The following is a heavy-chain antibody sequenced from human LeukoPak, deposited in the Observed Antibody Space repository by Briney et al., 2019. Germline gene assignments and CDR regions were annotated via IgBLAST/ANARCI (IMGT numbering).Heavy chain of an antibody. CDR3: AHGATTYGFEP. J-gene: IGHJ5*02. CDR2: IYWNDDR. D-gene: IGHD1-7*01. V-gene: IGHV2-5*01. CDR1: GFSLRASGVG. Sequence: SGQTLFYPTQTLTLTCTFSGFSLRASGVGVGWIRQPPGRALEWLALIYWNDDRRYSPSLESRLNITKDTSTNQVVLTMTNMDPVDTATYYCAHGATTYGFEPWG.